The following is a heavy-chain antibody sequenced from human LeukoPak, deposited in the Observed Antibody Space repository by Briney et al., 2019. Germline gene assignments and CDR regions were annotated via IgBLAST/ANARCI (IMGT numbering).Heavy chain of an antibody. J-gene: IGHJ4*02. CDR1: GFSFRNYA. Sequence: GGSLRLSCVASGFSFRNYAIPWVRQAPGKGLEYASVINTDGRITYYADSVKGRFTISRDNSKNTVYLQMGSLRGEDMAVYYCTRDGGSFCDFDYWGQGALVTVSS. CDR2: INTDGRIT. CDR3: TRDGGSFCDFDY. D-gene: IGHD1-26*01. V-gene: IGHV3-64*02.